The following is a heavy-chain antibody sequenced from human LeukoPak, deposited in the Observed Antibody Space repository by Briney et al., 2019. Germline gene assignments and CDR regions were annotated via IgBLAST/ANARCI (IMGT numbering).Heavy chain of an antibody. CDR1: GYTFTGYY. D-gene: IGHD4-17*01. J-gene: IGHJ6*03. CDR3: ASSFFVPYGAPLYYMDV. CDR2: INPNSGGT. V-gene: IGHV1-2*02. Sequence: GASVKVSCKASGYTFTGYYMHWVRQAPGQGLEWMGWINPNSGGTNYAQKFQGRVTMTRDTSISTAYMELSRLRSDDTAVYYCASSFFVPYGAPLYYMDVWGKGTTVTISS.